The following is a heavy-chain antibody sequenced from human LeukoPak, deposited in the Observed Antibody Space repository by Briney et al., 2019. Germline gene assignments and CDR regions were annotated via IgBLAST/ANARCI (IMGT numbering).Heavy chain of an antibody. CDR2: VDPEDGET. V-gene: IGHV1-69-2*01. CDR3: AREEDPGGNSSWDY. CDR1: GYTFTDYY. D-gene: IGHD4-23*01. J-gene: IGHJ4*02. Sequence: ASVKVSCKASGYTFTDYYMHWVQQAPGKGLEWMGRVDPEDGETIYAEKFQGRVTITADTPTDTAYMELSSLRSEDTAVYYCAREEDPGGNSSWDYWGQGTLVTVSS.